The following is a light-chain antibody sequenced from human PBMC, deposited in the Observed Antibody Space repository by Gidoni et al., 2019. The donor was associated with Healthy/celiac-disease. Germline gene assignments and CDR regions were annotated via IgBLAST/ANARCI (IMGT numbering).Light chain of an antibody. Sequence: EIVLTQSPATLSLSPGERATLSCRASQCVSSYLAWYQQKPGQAPRLLIYDASNRATGIPARFSGSGSGTDFTLTISSLEPEDFAVYSCQQRSNWPLTFGPGTKVDIK. CDR1: QCVSSY. CDR3: QQRSNWPLT. J-gene: IGKJ3*01. V-gene: IGKV3-11*01. CDR2: DAS.